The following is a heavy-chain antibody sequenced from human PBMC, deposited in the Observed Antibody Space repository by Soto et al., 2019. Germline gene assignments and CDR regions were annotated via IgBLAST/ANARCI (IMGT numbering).Heavy chain of an antibody. J-gene: IGHJ4*02. D-gene: IGHD2-8*02. CDR2: INHSGST. Sequence: TSETLSLTCAVYGGSSSGYYLTWIRQPPGTGLEWIGEINHSGSTNYNPSLKSRVTISVDTSKNQFSLKLTSVTAADTAVYYCARDKITGLFDYWGQGTLVTVSS. CDR3: ARDKITGLFDY. V-gene: IGHV4-34*01. CDR1: GGSSSGYY.